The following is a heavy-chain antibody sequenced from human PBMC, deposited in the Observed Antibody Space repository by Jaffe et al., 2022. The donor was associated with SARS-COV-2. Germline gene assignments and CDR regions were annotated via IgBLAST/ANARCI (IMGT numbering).Heavy chain of an antibody. D-gene: IGHD3-22*01. J-gene: IGHJ6*02. Sequence: QVQLQESGPGLVKPSETLSLTCTVSGGSISSYYWSWIRQPPGKGLEWIGYIYYSGSTNYNPSLKSRVTISVDTSKNQFSLKLSSVTAADTAVYYCARQDHIGSGYYVLDYYGMDVWGQGTTVTVSS. CDR2: IYYSGST. CDR1: GGSISSYY. CDR3: ARQDHIGSGYYVLDYYGMDV. V-gene: IGHV4-59*08.